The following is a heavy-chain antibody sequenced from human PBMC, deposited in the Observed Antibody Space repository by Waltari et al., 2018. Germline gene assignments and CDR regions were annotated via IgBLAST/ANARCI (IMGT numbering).Heavy chain of an antibody. V-gene: IGHV7-4-1*02. CDR3: AGVS. CDR1: GYNFTTYP. CDR2: IYTNTGNP. J-gene: IGHJ5*02. D-gene: IGHD2-8*01. Sequence: QVQFVQSGSELKKPGASVKISCKTSGYNFTTYPINWVRQAPGQGLEWMGWIYTNTGNPTYGQGFTGRFVFSLDTSVRTAYVEISSLKDEDTAIYYCAGVSWGQGTLVTVSS.